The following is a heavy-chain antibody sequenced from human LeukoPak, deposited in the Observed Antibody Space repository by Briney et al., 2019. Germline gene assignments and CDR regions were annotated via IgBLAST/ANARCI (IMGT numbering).Heavy chain of an antibody. Sequence: TGGSLRLSCEGSGFTFSNYWMGWVRQAPGKGPEWVANIKEDGSEKYYVDSVKGRFTISRDNDENALYLQMNSLRGEDTAVYYCAKTGERDYWGQGTLVTVSS. V-gene: IGHV3-7*01. D-gene: IGHD7-27*01. CDR3: AKTGERDY. CDR2: IKEDGSEK. J-gene: IGHJ4*02. CDR1: GFTFSNYW.